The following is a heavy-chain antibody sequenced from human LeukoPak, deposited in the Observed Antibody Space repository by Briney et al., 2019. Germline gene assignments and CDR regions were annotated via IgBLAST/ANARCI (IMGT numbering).Heavy chain of an antibody. CDR3: AKITKATTPNY. D-gene: IGHD4-17*01. CDR2: ITDSGRKT. Sequence: GGSLRLSCAASGLTFSNYAMNWVRQASGKGLEWVSGITDSGRKTYYADSVKGRFSISRDNSRNTVYLQMSDLRAEDTAVNYCAKITKATTPNYWGQGTLVTVSS. CDR1: GLTFSNYA. J-gene: IGHJ4*02. V-gene: IGHV3-23*01.